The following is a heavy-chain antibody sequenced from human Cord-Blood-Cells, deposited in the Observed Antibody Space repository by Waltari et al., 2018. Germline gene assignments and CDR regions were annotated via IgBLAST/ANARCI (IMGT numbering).Heavy chain of an antibody. J-gene: IGHJ4*02. CDR1: GFTFSSYA. CDR2: ISGSGGST. Sequence: SCAASGFTFSSYAMSWVRQAPGKGLEWVSAISGSGGSTYYADSVKGRFTISRDNSKNTLYLRMNSLRAEDTAVYYCAKGHYDILTGYSYFDYWGQGTLVTVSS. D-gene: IGHD3-9*01. CDR3: AKGHYDILTGYSYFDY. V-gene: IGHV3-23*01.